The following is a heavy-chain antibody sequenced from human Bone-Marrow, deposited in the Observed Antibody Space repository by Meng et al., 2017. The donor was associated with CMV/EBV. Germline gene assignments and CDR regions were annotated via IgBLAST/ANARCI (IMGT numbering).Heavy chain of an antibody. CDR1: GFTFDDYG. CDR3: ARMQYQLLYGDYYGMDV. J-gene: IGHJ6*02. V-gene: IGHV3-20*01. Sequence: GGSLRLSCAASGFTFDDYGMSWVRQAPGKGLEWVSGINWNGGSTGYADSVKGRFTISRDNAKNSLYLQMNSLRAEDTALYHCARMQYQLLYGDYYGMDVWGQGTTVTVSS. CDR2: INWNGGST. D-gene: IGHD2-2*02.